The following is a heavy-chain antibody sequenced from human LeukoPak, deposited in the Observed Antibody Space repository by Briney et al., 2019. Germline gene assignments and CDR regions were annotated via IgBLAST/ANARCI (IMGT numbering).Heavy chain of an antibody. CDR2: IKQDGSEK. Sequence: GGSLRLSCAASGFTFSSYWMSWVRQAPGKGLEWVANIKQDGSEKYYVDSVKGRFTISRDNAKNSLYLQMNSLRAEDTAVYYCARDLDSSGYYPPRPRSNWFGPWGQGTLVTVSS. CDR1: GFTFSSYW. D-gene: IGHD3-22*01. CDR3: ARDLDSSGYYPPRPRSNWFGP. J-gene: IGHJ5*02. V-gene: IGHV3-7*05.